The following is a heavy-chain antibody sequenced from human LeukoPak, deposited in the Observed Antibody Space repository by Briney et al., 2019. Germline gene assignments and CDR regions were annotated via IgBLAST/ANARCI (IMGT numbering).Heavy chain of an antibody. Sequence: SETLSLTCTVSGGSISSNSFYWGWIRQPPGKGLEWIGSIFHSGSTYYNPSLKSRITIPVDTSKNQFSLRLSSVTAADTAVYYCARRPYSSSWYYFDYWGQGTLVTVSS. D-gene: IGHD6-13*01. CDR1: GGSISSNSFY. CDR2: IFHSGST. CDR3: ARRPYSSSWYYFDY. J-gene: IGHJ4*02. V-gene: IGHV4-39*01.